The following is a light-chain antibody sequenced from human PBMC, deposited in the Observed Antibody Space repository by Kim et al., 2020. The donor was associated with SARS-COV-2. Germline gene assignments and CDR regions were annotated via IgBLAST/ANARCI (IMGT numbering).Light chain of an antibody. J-gene: IGKJ5*01. CDR1: QSVSSN. V-gene: IGKV3-15*01. Sequence: VSPGERATLSRRASQSVSSNFAWYQQKPGQAPRLLIYGTSTRVTAIPATFSGSGSGTEFTLTISSLQSEDFAIYYCQQYNKWHPTFGQGTRLEIK. CDR2: GTS. CDR3: QQYNKWHPT.